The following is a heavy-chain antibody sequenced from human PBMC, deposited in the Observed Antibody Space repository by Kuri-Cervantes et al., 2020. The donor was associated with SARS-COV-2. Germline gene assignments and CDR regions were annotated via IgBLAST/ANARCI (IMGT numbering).Heavy chain of an antibody. CDR3: ARDMTIFGVVTYYFDY. CDR2: IMQDGGET. D-gene: IGHD3-3*01. Sequence: ETLSLTCAASGFRFSSYWMTWVRQAPGKGLEWVANIMQDGGETYYVDSVEGRFTISRDNAKNSLYLQMNSLRAEDTAVYYCARDMTIFGVVTYYFDYWGQGTLVTVSS. V-gene: IGHV3-7*01. J-gene: IGHJ4*02. CDR1: GFRFSSYW.